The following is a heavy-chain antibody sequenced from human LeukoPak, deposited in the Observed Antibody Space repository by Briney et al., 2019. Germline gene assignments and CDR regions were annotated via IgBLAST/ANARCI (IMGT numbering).Heavy chain of an antibody. V-gene: IGHV1-69*13. D-gene: IGHD5/OR15-5a*01. CDR3: ASVSPGFEP. J-gene: IGHJ5*02. CDR1: LGTLSRYA. Sequence: SVNVSCKASLGTLSRYAISAVRPAPGRGVEWMGWIIPIFGPANYAQKFQGRVPNTADESTSTAYMELSSLRSEDTAVYYCASVSPGFEPWGQGTRVSVST. CDR2: IIPIFGPA.